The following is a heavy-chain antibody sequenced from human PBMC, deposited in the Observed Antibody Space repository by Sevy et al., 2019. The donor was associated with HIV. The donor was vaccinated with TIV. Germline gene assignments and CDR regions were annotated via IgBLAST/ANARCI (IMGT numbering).Heavy chain of an antibody. D-gene: IGHD3-10*01. V-gene: IGHV3-48*01. CDR1: GFTFSSYS. CDR3: AREATHYYGSGSLQFDP. CDR2: ISSSSSTI. Sequence: GGCLRLSCAASGFTFSSYSMNWVRQAPGKGLEWVSYISSSSSTIYYADSVKGRFTISRDNANNSLYLQMNSLRAEDTAVYYCAREATHYYGSGSLQFDPWGQGTLVTVSS. J-gene: IGHJ5*02.